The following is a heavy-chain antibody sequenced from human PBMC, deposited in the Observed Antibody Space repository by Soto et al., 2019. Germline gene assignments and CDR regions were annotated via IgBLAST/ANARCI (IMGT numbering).Heavy chain of an antibody. J-gene: IGHJ6*03. Sequence: EVQLVESGGGLVQPGGSLRLSCAASGFTFSHYWMYWVRQAPGKGLVWVSRINSDGSVSSYADSVKGRLTISRDNVKNTLYLQMDSLRAEDTAVYYCARGDCVGGTCYSLAGSFYYYVDVWGKGTTVNVFS. CDR3: ARGDCVGGTCYSLAGSFYYYVDV. V-gene: IGHV3-74*01. CDR2: INSDGSVS. D-gene: IGHD2-15*01. CDR1: GFTFSHYW.